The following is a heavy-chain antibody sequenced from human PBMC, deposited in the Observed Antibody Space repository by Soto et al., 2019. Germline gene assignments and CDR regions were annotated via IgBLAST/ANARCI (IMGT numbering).Heavy chain of an antibody. D-gene: IGHD2-21*01. V-gene: IGHV3-23*01. CDR3: AKGDWADY. Sequence: EVQLLESGGGLVQPGGSLRLSCAASGFTFSTYAMTWVRQGPGKGLEWVSFIAAKDDGTTFYGDSVKGRFTTSRDNSKNMLYLQMNSLTADDTAVYYCAKGDWADYWGQGALVTVSS. J-gene: IGHJ4*02. CDR2: IAAKDDGTT. CDR1: GFTFSTYA.